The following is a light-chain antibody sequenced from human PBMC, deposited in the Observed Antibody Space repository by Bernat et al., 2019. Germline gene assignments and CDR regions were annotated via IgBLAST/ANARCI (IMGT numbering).Light chain of an antibody. CDR2: KAS. J-gene: IGKJ2*03. CDR3: QQYSSRPYS. Sequence: ITCRASQSISSWLAWYQQKPGKAPKLLIYKASSLQSGVPSRFSGSGSGTDFTLTISSLQSEDFATYYCQQYSSRPYSFGQGTKVEIK. CDR1: QSISSW. V-gene: IGKV1-12*01.